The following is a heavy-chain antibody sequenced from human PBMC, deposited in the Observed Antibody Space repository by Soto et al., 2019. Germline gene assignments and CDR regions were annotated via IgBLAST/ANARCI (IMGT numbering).Heavy chain of an antibody. D-gene: IGHD1-1*01. Sequence: PGGSLRLSCAASGFTFSDYWMSWVRQAPGKGLEWVANIKQDGSETYYVDSVKGRFTISRDNAKNSLSLQMNSLRAEDTAVYYYARLLRWRDALDIRGQGTMVTVSS. CDR2: IKQDGSET. J-gene: IGHJ3*02. V-gene: IGHV3-7*01. CDR1: GFTFSDYW. CDR3: ARLLRWRDALDI.